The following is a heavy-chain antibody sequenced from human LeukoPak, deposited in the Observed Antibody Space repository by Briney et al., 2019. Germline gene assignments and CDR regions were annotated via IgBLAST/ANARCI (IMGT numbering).Heavy chain of an antibody. Sequence: GGSLRLSCAASGFTFSSYWMHWVRQSPGEGLVWVSHINTDGRTTTYADSVKGRFTISRDNAKNTLYLQMNSLRAEDTAVYYCASIDDSNYPSFDYWGQGTLVTVSS. CDR3: ASIDDSNYPSFDY. CDR1: GFTFSSYW. D-gene: IGHD4-11*01. V-gene: IGHV3-74*01. J-gene: IGHJ4*02. CDR2: INTDGRTT.